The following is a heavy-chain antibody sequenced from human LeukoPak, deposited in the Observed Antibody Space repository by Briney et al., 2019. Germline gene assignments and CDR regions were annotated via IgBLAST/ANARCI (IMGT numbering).Heavy chain of an antibody. V-gene: IGHV3-30*03. CDR2: ISYDGSNK. J-gene: IGHJ6*02. CDR3: AREGWLLSKNYYYGMDV. D-gene: IGHD3-3*01. Sequence: GRSLRLSCAASGFTFSSYGMHWVRQAPGKGLEWVAVISYDGSNKYYADSVKGRFTISRDNSKNTLYLQMNSLRAEDTAVYYCAREGWLLSKNYYYGMDVWGQGTTVTVSS. CDR1: GFTFSSYG.